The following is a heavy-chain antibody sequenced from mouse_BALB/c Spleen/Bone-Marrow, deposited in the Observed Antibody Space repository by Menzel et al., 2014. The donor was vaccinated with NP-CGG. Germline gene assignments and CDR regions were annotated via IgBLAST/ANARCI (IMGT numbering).Heavy chain of an antibody. D-gene: IGHD1-1*01. Sequence: EVKLMESGPDLVKPSQSLSLTCTVTGYSITSGYGWHWIRQFPGKKLEWLGYIHYSACTNYNPSLKSRISITRDTSKNQFFLQLNSVTTEDTATYYCVRETPVVADFDYWGQGTTLTVSS. CDR1: GYSITSGYG. CDR3: VRETPVVADFDY. J-gene: IGHJ2*01. CDR2: IHYSACT. V-gene: IGHV3-1*02.